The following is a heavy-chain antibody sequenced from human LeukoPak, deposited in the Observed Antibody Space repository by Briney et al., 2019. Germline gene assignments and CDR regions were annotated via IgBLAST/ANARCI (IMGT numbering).Heavy chain of an antibody. V-gene: IGHV3-72*01. CDR1: GFTFSDHY. D-gene: IGHD6-19*01. CDR3: ARLHSSGWYTDY. J-gene: IGHJ4*02. Sequence: PGGSLKLSCAASGFTFSDHYMDWVRQAPGKGLEWVGRSRNKANSYTTEYAASVKGIFTISRDDSKNSLYLQMNSLKTEDTAVYYCARLHSSGWYTDYWGQGTLVTVSS. CDR2: SRNKANSYTT.